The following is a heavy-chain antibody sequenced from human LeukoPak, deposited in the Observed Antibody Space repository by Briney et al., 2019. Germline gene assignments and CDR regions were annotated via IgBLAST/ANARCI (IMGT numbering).Heavy chain of an antibody. CDR1: GFTFTSSA. CDR2: IVVGSGNT. J-gene: IGHJ6*03. Sequence: ASVKVSCKASGFTFTSSAVQWVRQARGQRLEWIGWIVVGSGNTNYAQKFQERVTITRDMSTSTAYMELSSLRSEDTAVYYCAALRAVVPAAVRHNSEKYYYYYMDVWGKGTTVTVSS. V-gene: IGHV1-58*01. D-gene: IGHD2-2*01. CDR3: AALRAVVPAAVRHNSEKYYYYYMDV.